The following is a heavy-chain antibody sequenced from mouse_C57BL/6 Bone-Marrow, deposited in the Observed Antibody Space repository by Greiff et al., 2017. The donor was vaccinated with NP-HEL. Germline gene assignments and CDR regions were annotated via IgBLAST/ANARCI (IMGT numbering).Heavy chain of an antibody. J-gene: IGHJ4*01. V-gene: IGHV1-18*01. CDR2: INPNNGGT. Sequence: EVKVVESGPELVKPGASVKIPCKASGYTFTDYNMDWVKQSHGKSLEWIGDINPNNGGTIYNQKFKGKATLTVDKSSSTAYMELRSLTSEDTAVYYCARSGLLPKGYAMDYWGQGTSVTVSS. CDR1: GYTFTDYN. D-gene: IGHD3-1*01. CDR3: ARSGLLPKGYAMDY.